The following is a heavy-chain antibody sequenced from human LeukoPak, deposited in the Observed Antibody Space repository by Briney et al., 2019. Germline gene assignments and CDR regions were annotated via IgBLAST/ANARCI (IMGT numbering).Heavy chain of an antibody. V-gene: IGHV4-4*07. J-gene: IGHJ4*02. Sequence: SGTLSLTCTASGGSISSYYWSWIRQPAGKGLEWIGCIYTSGSTNYNPSLKRRVTMSVDKSKKQFYLQRSSVTAADTAVYYCARGGFRSYFDYLGQGTLVTLSS. CDR3: ARGGFRSYFDY. CDR1: GGSISSYY. D-gene: IGHD3-10*01. CDR2: IYTSGST.